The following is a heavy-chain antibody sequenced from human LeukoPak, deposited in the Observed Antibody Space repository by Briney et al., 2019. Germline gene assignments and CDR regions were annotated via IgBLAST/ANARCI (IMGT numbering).Heavy chain of an antibody. Sequence: PGRSPRLSCAASGFTFSSYAMHWARQAPGKGLEWVAVISYDGSNKYYADSVKGRFTISRDNSKNTLYLQMNSLRAEDTAVYYCARDTYYYDSSGYYSPQGYYYYGMDVWGQGTTVTVSS. CDR3: ARDTYYYDSSGYYSPQGYYYYGMDV. D-gene: IGHD3-22*01. CDR2: ISYDGSNK. V-gene: IGHV3-30-3*01. CDR1: GFTFSSYA. J-gene: IGHJ6*02.